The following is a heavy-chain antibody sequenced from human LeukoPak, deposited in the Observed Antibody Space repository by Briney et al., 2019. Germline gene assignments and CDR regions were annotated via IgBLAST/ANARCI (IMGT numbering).Heavy chain of an antibody. Sequence: PGGSLRLSCAASGFTFSSYGMHWVRQAPGKGLEWVSGINWNGGSTGYADSVKGRFTISRDNAKNSLYLQMNSLRAEDTALYYCARGRGGWYQQYFQHWGQGTLVTVSS. CDR2: INWNGGST. CDR1: GFTFSSYG. J-gene: IGHJ1*01. D-gene: IGHD6-19*01. CDR3: ARGRGGWYQQYFQH. V-gene: IGHV3-20*04.